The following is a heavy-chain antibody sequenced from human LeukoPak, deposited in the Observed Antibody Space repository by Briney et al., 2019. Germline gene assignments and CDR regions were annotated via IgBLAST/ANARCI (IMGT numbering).Heavy chain of an antibody. V-gene: IGHV3-66*01. Sequence: GGSLRLSCAVSGFTVSSKYMSWVRQAPGKGLEWVAVLYSSGPTYYADSLKGRVTISRDDSKNTLSLQMNGLRAEDTAVYYCARVDSSGYDEYYFDYWGQGTLVTVSS. J-gene: IGHJ4*02. CDR3: ARVDSSGYDEYYFDY. CDR1: GFTVSSKY. D-gene: IGHD3-22*01. CDR2: LYSSGPT.